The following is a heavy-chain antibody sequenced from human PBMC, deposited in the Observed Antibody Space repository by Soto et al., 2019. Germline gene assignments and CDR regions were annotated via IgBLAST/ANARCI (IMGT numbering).Heavy chain of an antibody. CDR3: TRTSSGWYSWFDP. CDR2: IRSKANSYAT. J-gene: IGHJ5*02. Sequence: GGSLRLSCAASGFTFSGSAMHWVRQASGKGLEWVGRIRSKANSYATAYAASVKGRFTISRDDSKNTAYLQMNSLKTEDTAVYYCTRTSSGWYSWFDPWGQGTLVTVYS. D-gene: IGHD6-19*01. CDR1: GFTFSGSA. V-gene: IGHV3-73*01.